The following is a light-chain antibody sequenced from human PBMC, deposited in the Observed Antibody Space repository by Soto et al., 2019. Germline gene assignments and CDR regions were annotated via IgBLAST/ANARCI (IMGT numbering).Light chain of an antibody. CDR1: SSDVGSYTY. V-gene: IGLV2-14*01. CDR2: EVN. J-gene: IGLJ3*02. Sequence: QSALTQPASVSGSPRQSITISCTGASSDVGSYTYVSWYQQHPGKAPKLMIYEVNNRPSGVSNRFSGSKSGNTASLTISGLQAEDEADYYCATWDSALSAGVFGGGTKVTVL. CDR3: ATWDSALSAGV.